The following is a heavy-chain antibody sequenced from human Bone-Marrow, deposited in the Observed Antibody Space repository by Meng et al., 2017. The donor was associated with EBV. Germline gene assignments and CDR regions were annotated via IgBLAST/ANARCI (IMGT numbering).Heavy chain of an antibody. CDR2: IYYSGTT. CDR1: GGSVSPNCW. J-gene: IGHJ4*02. Sequence: QVPLPESRPGLVTASGTLSLPCAVSGGSVSPNCWWSWVRQSPGKGLEWIGEIYYSGTTTYNPSLKSRVTISVDKSKNQFSLKLTSVTAADTAVYYCARGSIKSGSYSIDSWGQGILVTVSS. V-gene: IGHV4-4*02. CDR3: ARGSIKSGSYSIDS. D-gene: IGHD1-26*01.